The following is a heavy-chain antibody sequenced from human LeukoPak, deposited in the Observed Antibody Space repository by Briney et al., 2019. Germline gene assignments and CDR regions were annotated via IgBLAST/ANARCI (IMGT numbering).Heavy chain of an antibody. CDR1: GGSISSGSYY. CDR3: ARTSSWFDP. Sequence: SETLSLTCTVSGGSISSGSYYWSWIRQPAGKGLEWIGRIYTSGSTNYNPSLKSRVTISVDTSKNQFSLKLSSVTAADTAVYYCARTSSWFDPWGQGTLVTVSS. V-gene: IGHV4-61*02. CDR2: IYTSGST. J-gene: IGHJ5*02.